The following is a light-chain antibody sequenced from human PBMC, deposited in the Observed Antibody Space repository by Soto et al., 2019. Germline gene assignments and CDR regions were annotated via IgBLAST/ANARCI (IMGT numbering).Light chain of an antibody. CDR1: QSIGKY. V-gene: IGKV1-39*01. Sequence: DIQMTQSPSSLSASVGDRVTITCRASQSIGKYLNWYQQKVGKAPKDLISAASRLQSGVPSRFSGSGSDTDFTLTISRLQPEDFATYFCQQSFDTPFTFGPGTTVDI. J-gene: IGKJ3*01. CDR3: QQSFDTPFT. CDR2: AAS.